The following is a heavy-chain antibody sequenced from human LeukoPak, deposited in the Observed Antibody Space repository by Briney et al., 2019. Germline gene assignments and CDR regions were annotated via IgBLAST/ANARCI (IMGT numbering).Heavy chain of an antibody. Sequence: ASVKVSCKASGYTFTMHYMHWVRQAPGQGLEWMGIINPTGGSTSYAQKFQGRVTMTRDTSTNTVYMELSSLRSEDTAMYYCARDQDYDSSPEGYFDYWGQGTLVTVSS. CDR1: GYTFTMHY. D-gene: IGHD3-22*01. CDR2: INPTGGST. CDR3: ARDQDYDSSPEGYFDY. V-gene: IGHV1-46*01. J-gene: IGHJ4*02.